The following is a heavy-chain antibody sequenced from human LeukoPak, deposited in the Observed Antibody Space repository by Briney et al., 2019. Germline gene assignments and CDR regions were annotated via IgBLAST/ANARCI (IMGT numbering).Heavy chain of an antibody. CDR1: GGSFNAYA. CDR3: ARGLDASMETAYDY. D-gene: IGHD5-18*01. CDR2: IIPIFGTS. Sequence: SVKVSCKASGGSFNAYAISWVRQAPGQGLEWMGGIIPIFGTSNYAQKLQGRVTISTDESTSTAYMEVSSPRSEDTAIYYCARGLDASMETAYDYWGQGTLVTVSS. J-gene: IGHJ4*02. V-gene: IGHV1-69*05.